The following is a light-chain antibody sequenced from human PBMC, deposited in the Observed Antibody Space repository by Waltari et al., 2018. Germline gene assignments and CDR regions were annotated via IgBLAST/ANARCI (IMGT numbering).Light chain of an antibody. V-gene: IGKV2-30*02. CDR3: MQGSHWPRT. Sequence: DVVMTQSPLSLPVTLGQPASISCRSSQSLVHTDGNTYLNWFQQRPGQPPRRRIYKISRRESGVPDRFSGSGSGTDCTLKISRVEAEDVGVYYCMQGSHWPRTFGQGTKLEI. J-gene: IGKJ2*01. CDR2: KIS. CDR1: QSLVHTDGNTY.